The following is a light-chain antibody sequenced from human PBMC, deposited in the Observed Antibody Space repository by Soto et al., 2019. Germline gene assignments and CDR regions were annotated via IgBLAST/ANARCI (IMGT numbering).Light chain of an antibody. V-gene: IGKV3-20*01. CDR1: QSFSRTY. CDR2: GAS. CDR3: HHYGSSPPYT. Sequence: EIVLTQSPGTLSLSPGEGATLSYRASQSFSRTYLAWYQQKPGQAPRLLIYGASNRATGIPDRFSGSGSGTDFTLTISRLEPEDFAVYYCHHYGSSPPYTFGQGTKLEIK. J-gene: IGKJ2*01.